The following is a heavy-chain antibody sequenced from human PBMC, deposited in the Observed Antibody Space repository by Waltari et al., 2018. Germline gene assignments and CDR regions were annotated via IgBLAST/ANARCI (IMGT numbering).Heavy chain of an antibody. J-gene: IGHJ6*02. CDR2: IIPIFGTA. Sequence: QVQLVQSGAEVKKPGSSVKVSCKASGGTFSSYAISWVRQAPGQGLEWMGGIIPIFGTANYAQKFQGRVTITTDESTSTAYMELSSLRSEDTAVYYSARGTIAAAGQTYYYYYGMDVWGQGTTVTVSS. CDR1: GGTFSSYA. CDR3: ARGTIAAAGQTYYYYYGMDV. V-gene: IGHV1-69*05. D-gene: IGHD6-13*01.